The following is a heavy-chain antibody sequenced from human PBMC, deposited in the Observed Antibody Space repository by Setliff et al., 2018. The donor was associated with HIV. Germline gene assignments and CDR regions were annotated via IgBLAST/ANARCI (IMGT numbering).Heavy chain of an antibody. J-gene: IGHJ3*02. D-gene: IGHD1-26*01. CDR3: ARHRPWEVDVFDI. CDR1: GGSMSNYY. Sequence: PSETLSLTCSVSGGSMSNYYWSWIRQPPRKGLEWVGYISYNGITTHNPSLKSRVTISVDTSKNQFSLKLTSVTAADTAVYYCARHRPWEVDVFDIWGQGTMVTVSS. V-gene: IGHV4-59*08. CDR2: ISYNGIT.